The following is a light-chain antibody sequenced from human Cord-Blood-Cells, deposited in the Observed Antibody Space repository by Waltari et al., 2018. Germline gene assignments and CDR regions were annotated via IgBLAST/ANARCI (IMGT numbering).Light chain of an antibody. Sequence: QSALTRHASVSGSPGQSLTISCTGTSSDVGSFNLFSWYQQHPGKAPKLMIYEGSKRTSGVSNRFSGSKSGNTASLTISGLQAEDEADYYCCSHAGSSTSYVFGTGTKVTVL. CDR3: CSHAGSSTSYV. V-gene: IGLV2-23*01. CDR2: EGS. CDR1: SSDVGSFNL. J-gene: IGLJ1*01.